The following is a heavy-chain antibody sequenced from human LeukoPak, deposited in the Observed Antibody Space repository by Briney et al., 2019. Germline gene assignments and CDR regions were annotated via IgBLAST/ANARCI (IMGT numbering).Heavy chain of an antibody. D-gene: IGHD6-13*01. Sequence: SETLSLTCTVSGGSISSSSYYWGWIRQPPGKGLEWIGSIYDSGSTYNNPSLNSRVTISVDTSKNKFSLKLSSVTAADTAVYYCARLAAAGDSYYYYMDVWGKGTTVTVSS. CDR2: IYDSGST. V-gene: IGHV4-39*01. CDR3: ARLAAAGDSYYYYMDV. J-gene: IGHJ6*03. CDR1: GGSISSSSYY.